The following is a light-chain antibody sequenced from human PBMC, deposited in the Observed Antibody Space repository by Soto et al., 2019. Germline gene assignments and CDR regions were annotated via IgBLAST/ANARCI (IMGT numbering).Light chain of an antibody. CDR1: SPNIGAGYD. CDR3: QSYDSSLSGYV. V-gene: IGLV1-40*01. CDR2: GNS. Sequence: QSVLTQPPSVSWAPGQRVTISCTGSSPNIGAGYDVHWYQQLPGTAPKLLIYGNSNRPSGVPDRFSGSKSGTSASLAITGLQAEDEADYYCQSYDSSLSGYVFGTGTKVTVL. J-gene: IGLJ1*01.